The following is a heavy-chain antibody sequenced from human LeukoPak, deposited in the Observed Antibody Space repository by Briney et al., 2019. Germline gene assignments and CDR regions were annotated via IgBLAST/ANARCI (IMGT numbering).Heavy chain of an antibody. CDR1: GGSISSSSYY. D-gene: IGHD6-13*01. J-gene: IGHJ4*02. CDR2: IYYSGST. CDR3: ARHRYSSSWAFDY. Sequence: PSETLSPTCAVSGGSISSSSYYWGWIRQPPGKGLEWIGSIYYSGSTYYNPSLKSRVTISVDTSKNQFSLKLSSVTAADTAVYYCARHRYSSSWAFDYWGQGTLVTVSS. V-gene: IGHV4-39*01.